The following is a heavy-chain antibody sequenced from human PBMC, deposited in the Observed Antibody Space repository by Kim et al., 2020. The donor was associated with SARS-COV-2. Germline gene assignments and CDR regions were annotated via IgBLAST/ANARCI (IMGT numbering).Heavy chain of an antibody. CDR2: INSDGSST. J-gene: IGHJ6*02. Sequence: GGSLRLSCAASGFTFSSYWMHWVRQAPGKGLVWVSRINSDGSSTSYADSVKGRFTISRDNAKNTLYLQMNSLRAEDTAVYYCARDRVVVPAEDYYYYGMDVWGQGTTVTVSS. CDR1: GFTFSSYW. V-gene: IGHV3-74*01. CDR3: ARDRVVVPAEDYYYYGMDV. D-gene: IGHD2-2*01.